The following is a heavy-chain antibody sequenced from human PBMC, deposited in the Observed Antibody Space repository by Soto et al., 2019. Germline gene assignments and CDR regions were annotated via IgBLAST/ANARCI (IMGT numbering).Heavy chain of an antibody. CDR3: ARASYYYDSSGYW. CDR1: GFTVSSNY. J-gene: IGHJ4*02. CDR2: IYSGGST. Sequence: GGSLRLSCAASGFTVSSNYMSWVRQAPGKGLEWVSVIYSGGSTYYADSVKGRFTISRDNSRSTLYLQMNSLRAEDTAVYYCARASYYYDSSGYWWGQGTLVTVSS. V-gene: IGHV3-53*01. D-gene: IGHD3-22*01.